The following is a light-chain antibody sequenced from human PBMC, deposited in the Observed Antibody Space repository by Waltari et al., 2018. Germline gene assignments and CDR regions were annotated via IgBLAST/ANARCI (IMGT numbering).Light chain of an antibody. J-gene: IGLJ1*01. V-gene: IGLV2-23*02. CDR3: CSYAGGGTFV. CDR2: EVS. Sequence: QSALTQPASVSGSPGQSITISCTGTNSDLGSYNLGSWYQQHPGNAPKFMIYEVSKRPSGFSNRFAGSKSGNTASLTISEIQAEDEADYYCCSYAGGGTFVFGTGTKVTVL. CDR1: NSDLGSYNL.